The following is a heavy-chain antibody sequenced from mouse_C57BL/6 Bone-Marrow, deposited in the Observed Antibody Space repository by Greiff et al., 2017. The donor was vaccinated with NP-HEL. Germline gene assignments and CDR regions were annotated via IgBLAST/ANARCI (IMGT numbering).Heavy chain of an antibody. Sequence: VQLKESGPELVKPGASVKISCKASGFSFTGYIMNLVKQSHGQSLEWIGEINPYNGGTNYTQKFKGKATLTADTSSSTAYMELHSLTSEDSAVYYCARGCARNSEAYWGQGTLVTVSA. D-gene: IGHD3-1*01. CDR1: GFSFTGYI. CDR2: INPYNGGT. V-gene: IGHV1-25*01. CDR3: ARGCARNSEAY. J-gene: IGHJ3*01.